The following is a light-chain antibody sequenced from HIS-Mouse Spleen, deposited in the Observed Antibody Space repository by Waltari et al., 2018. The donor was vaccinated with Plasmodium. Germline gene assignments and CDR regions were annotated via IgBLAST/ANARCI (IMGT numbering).Light chain of an antibody. Sequence: QSALTQPASVSGSPGQSITISCTGTSSDVGSYNLFSWYQPHPGNAPQLMMYQGSKRPSCVSNPFSVSKSGNTASLTISGRQAEDEADYYCCSYAGSRMVFGGGTKLTVL. CDR1: SSDVGSYNL. CDR2: QGS. V-gene: IGLV2-23*01. CDR3: CSYAGSRMV. J-gene: IGLJ2*01.